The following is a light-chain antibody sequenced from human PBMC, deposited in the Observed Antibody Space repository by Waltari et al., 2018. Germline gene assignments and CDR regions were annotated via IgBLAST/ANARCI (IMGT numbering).Light chain of an antibody. CDR2: GAS. Sequence: DIQLTQSPSFLSASVGDRVTITCRASQDISGYLGWYQQKPGKAPKVLIYGASTLQSGVPSRFSGSGSATEFTLTINSLQPEDFATYYCQQLNYYPRTFGQGTKVEIK. CDR1: QDISGY. V-gene: IGKV1-9*01. CDR3: QQLNYYPRT. J-gene: IGKJ1*01.